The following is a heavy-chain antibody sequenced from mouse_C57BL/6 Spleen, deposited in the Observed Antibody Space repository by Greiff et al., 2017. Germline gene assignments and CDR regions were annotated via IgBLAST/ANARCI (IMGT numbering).Heavy chain of an antibody. V-gene: IGHV1-52*01. D-gene: IGHD3-2*02. CDR2: IDPSDSET. Sequence: QVQLQQSGAELVRPGSSVKLSCKASGYTFTSYWMHWVKQRPIQGLEWIGNIDPSDSETHYNQKFKDKATLTVDKSSSTAYMQLSSLTSEDSAVYYCARRDSSGYVPFAYWGQGTLVTVSA. CDR1: GYTFTSYW. CDR3: ARRDSSGYVPFAY. J-gene: IGHJ3*01.